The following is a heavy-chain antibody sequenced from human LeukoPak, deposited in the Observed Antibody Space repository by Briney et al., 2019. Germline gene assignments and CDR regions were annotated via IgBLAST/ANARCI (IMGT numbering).Heavy chain of an antibody. V-gene: IGHV4-39*01. Sequence: SETLSLTCSVSGASISSSNYYWAWIRQPPGKGLEWIGSIYHSGRTYYNPSLKSRVTISVDTSKNQFSLKLSSVTAADTAVYYCARPDYDSSGTDYWGQGTLVTVSS. CDR2: IYHSGRT. CDR3: ARPDYDSSGTDY. CDR1: GASISSSNYY. J-gene: IGHJ4*02. D-gene: IGHD3-22*01.